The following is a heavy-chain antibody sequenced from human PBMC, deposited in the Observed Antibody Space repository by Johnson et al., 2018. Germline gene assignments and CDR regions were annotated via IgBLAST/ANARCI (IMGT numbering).Heavy chain of an antibody. CDR1: GFTFSSYG. J-gene: IGHJ6*02. Sequence: VQLLETGGGVVQPGRSLRLSCAASGFTFSSYGMHWVRQAPGKGLEWVAVISYDGSNKYYADSVKGRFTISRDNSKNTLYLQMNSLRAEDTAVYYCAKNLGIPDYGRDVWGQGTTVTVSS. D-gene: IGHD1-14*01. V-gene: IGHV3-30*18. CDR3: AKNLGIPDYGRDV. CDR2: ISYDGSNK.